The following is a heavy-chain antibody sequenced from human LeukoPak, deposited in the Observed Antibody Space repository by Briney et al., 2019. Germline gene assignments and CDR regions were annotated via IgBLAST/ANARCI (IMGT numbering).Heavy chain of an antibody. CDR3: ATAIWVRGVISRGGYFDY. Sequence: ASVKVSCKASGYTFTSYYMHWVRQAPGQGLEWMGIINPSGGSTSYAQKFQGRVTMTEDTSTDTAYMELSSLRSEDTAVYYCATAIWVRGVISRGGYFDYWGQGTLVTVSS. D-gene: IGHD3-10*01. J-gene: IGHJ4*02. CDR2: INPSGGST. CDR1: GYTFTSYY. V-gene: IGHV1-46*01.